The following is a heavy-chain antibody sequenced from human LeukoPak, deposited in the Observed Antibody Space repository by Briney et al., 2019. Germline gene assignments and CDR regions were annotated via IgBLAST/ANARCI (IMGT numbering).Heavy chain of an antibody. CDR3: ARERDGWSGVPFDY. Sequence: GGSLRLSCAASGFTFSNFWMHWVRQTPAKGPGKGLLWVSRINDDGDSTNYADSVKGRFTISRDNAKSTLYLQLSSLRAEDTAVYYCARERDGWSGVPFDYWGQGALVTVSS. CDR2: INDDGDST. CDR1: GFTFSNFW. D-gene: IGHD3-3*01. J-gene: IGHJ4*02. V-gene: IGHV3-74*01.